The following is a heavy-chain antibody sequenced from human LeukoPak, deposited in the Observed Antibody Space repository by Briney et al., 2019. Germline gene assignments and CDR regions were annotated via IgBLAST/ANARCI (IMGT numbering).Heavy chain of an antibody. CDR1: GGSISSYY. J-gene: IGHJ6*02. CDR2: IYYSGST. Sequence: SETLSLTCTVSGGSISSYYWSWIRQPPGKGLEWIGYIYYSGSTNYNPSLKSRVTISVDTSMNQFSLKLSSVTAADTAVYYCARVNYGSGSYYLYYYGMDVWGQGTTVTVSS. V-gene: IGHV4-59*01. D-gene: IGHD3-10*01. CDR3: ARVNYGSGSYYLYYYGMDV.